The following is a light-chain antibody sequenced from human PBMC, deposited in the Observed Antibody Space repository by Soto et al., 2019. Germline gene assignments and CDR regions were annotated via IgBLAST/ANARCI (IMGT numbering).Light chain of an antibody. V-gene: IGLV1-40*01. CDR2: GNS. CDR3: QSYDSSLSGWV. J-gene: IGLJ3*02. CDR1: SSNIGAGYD. Sequence: QSVLTQPPSVSGAPGQRVTISCTESSSNIGAGYDVHWYQQLPGTAPKLLIYGNSNRPSGVPDRFSGSKSGTSASLAITGLQAEDEADYYCQSYDSSLSGWVFGGGTKLRP.